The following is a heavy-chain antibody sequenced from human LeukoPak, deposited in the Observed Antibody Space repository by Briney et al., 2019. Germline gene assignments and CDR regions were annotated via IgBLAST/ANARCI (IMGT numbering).Heavy chain of an antibody. CDR3: VRRLRGWSSGFDY. D-gene: IGHD6-19*01. J-gene: IGHJ4*02. CDR2: IGAAGEV. V-gene: IGHV3-13*04. CDR1: GFTFSSYD. Sequence: GGSLRLSCAASGFTFSSYDMHWVRQATGKGLEWVSTIGAAGEVFYPGSVKGRFTISRDDAKNSMYLQMNSLRAGDTAVYYCVRRLRGWSSGFDYWGQGILVTVSS.